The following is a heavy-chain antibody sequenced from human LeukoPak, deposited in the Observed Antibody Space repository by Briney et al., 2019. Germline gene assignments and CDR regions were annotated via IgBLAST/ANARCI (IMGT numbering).Heavy chain of an antibody. V-gene: IGHV1-69*13. J-gene: IGHJ6*02. CDR3: ASGVVPAAPSKYYYYYYGMDV. D-gene: IGHD2-2*01. CDR1: GGTLSSYA. Sequence: SVKVSCKASGGTLSSYAISWVRQAPGQGLEWMGGIIPIFGTANYAQKFQGRVTITADESTSTAYMELSSLRSEDTAVYYCASGVVPAAPSKYYYYYYGMDVWGQGTTVTVSS. CDR2: IIPIFGTA.